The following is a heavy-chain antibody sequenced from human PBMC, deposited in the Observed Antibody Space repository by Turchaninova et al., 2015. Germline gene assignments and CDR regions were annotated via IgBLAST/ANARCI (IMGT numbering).Heavy chain of an antibody. CDR1: VFSLSTTGMR. V-gene: IGHV2-70*04. CDR2: IDWDDDK. D-gene: IGHD4-23*01. CDR3: ARMGDGGEHYDY. J-gene: IGHJ4*02. Sequence: QVTLNESGPALVKPTQPLPLTCPFSVFSLSTTGMRVSWIRQPPGKALEWLARIDWDDDKFYSTSLKTRLTISKDTSKNQVVLTMTNMDPVDTATYYCARMGDGGEHYDYWGQGTLVTVSS.